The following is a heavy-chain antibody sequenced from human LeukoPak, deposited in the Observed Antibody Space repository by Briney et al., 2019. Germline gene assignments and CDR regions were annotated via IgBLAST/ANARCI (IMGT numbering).Heavy chain of an antibody. CDR3: ARWGTYSSSWLGAFDI. V-gene: IGHV3-7*05. J-gene: IGHJ3*02. Sequence: PGGSLRLSCAASGFTFSSSWMSWVRQAPGKGLEWVANIKQDGSEKYYVDSVKGRFTISRDNAKNSLYLQMNSLRAEDTAVYYCARWGTYSSSWLGAFDIWGQGTMVTVSS. D-gene: IGHD6-13*01. CDR2: IKQDGSEK. CDR1: GFTFSSSW.